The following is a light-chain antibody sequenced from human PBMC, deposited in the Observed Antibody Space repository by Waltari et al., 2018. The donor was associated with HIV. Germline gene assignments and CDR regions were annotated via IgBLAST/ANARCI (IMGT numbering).Light chain of an antibody. V-gene: IGLV1-40*01. CDR2: GNT. CDR3: QSYDSGLSAYV. J-gene: IGLJ1*01. CDR1: RSNIGAGYD. Sequence: QSVLTPPPSVSGAPGQRVTIPCTGSRSNIGAGYDVPWFQQLPGTAPKLLIYGNTNRPSGVPDRFSGSKSGTSASLAITGLQAEDEGDYYCQSYDSGLSAYVFGTGTKVTVL.